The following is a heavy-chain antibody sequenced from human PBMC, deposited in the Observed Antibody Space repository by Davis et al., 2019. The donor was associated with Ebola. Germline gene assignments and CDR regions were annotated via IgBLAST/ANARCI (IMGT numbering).Heavy chain of an antibody. D-gene: IGHD6-19*01. J-gene: IGHJ6*02. CDR3: VRGKGKNTSWLAGLSYSYGMDV. CDR2: ISAYNGNT. CDR1: GYTFTDYA. V-gene: IGHV1-18*01. Sequence: ASVKVSCRGSGYTFTDYAIGWVRQAPGQGLEWMGWISAYNGNTNYAQAFQGRVSMTTYTSTNMVYMELRGLTSDDRAVYICVRGKGKNTSWLAGLSYSYGMDVWGQGTTVTVPS.